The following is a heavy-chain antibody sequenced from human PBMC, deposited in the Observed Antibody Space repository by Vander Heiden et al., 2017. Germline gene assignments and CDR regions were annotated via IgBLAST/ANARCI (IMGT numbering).Heavy chain of an antibody. CDR2: IDPSDSYT. V-gene: IGHV5-10-1*03. CDR1: GYTFRNYW. Sequence: EVQLVPSGAEAKTPGESLKISCKGSGYTFRNYWINWVRQKPGKGLEWLGRIDPSDSYTNYSPSFQGHVTISVDNSISTAYLQWGSLKASDSGMYFCARLSANYYGTDWHFDLWGRGTLVTVSS. J-gene: IGHJ2*01. CDR3: ARLSANYYGTDWHFDL. D-gene: IGHD1-26*01.